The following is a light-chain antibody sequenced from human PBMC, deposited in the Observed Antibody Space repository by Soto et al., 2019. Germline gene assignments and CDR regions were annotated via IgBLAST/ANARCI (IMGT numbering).Light chain of an antibody. CDR2: GAS. CDR1: QSVSSNN. CDR3: QQYGRSPFT. V-gene: IGKV3-20*01. Sequence: EIVLTQSPGTLSLSPGERATLSCRASQSVSSNNLAWYQQRPGQAPRVVIYGASTRATGIPERFSGSGSGTDFTLTISRLEPEDLAVYYCQQYGRSPFTFGPGNKVDIK. J-gene: IGKJ3*01.